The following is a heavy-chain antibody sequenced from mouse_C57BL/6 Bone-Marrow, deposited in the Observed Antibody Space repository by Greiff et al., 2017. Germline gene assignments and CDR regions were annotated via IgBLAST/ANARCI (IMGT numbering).Heavy chain of an antibody. J-gene: IGHJ3*01. CDR3: TTDGNFSLFAY. D-gene: IGHD2-1*01. V-gene: IGHV14-4*01. CDR1: GFNIKDDY. Sequence: EVKLKQSGAELVRPGASVKLSCTASGFNIKDDYMHWVKQRPEQGLEWIGWIDPENGDTEYASKFQGKATITADTSSNTAYLQLSSLTSEDTAVYYCTTDGNFSLFAYWGQGTLVTVSA. CDR2: IDPENGDT.